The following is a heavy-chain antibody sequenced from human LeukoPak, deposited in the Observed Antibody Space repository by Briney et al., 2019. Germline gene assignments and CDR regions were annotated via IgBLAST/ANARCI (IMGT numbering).Heavy chain of an antibody. CDR1: GGSISSSSYY. D-gene: IGHD3-22*01. J-gene: IGHJ4*02. Sequence: PSETLSLTCTVSGGSISSSSYYWGWIRQPPGKGLEWIGSIYYSGSTYYNPSLKSRVTISVDTSKSQFSLKLSSVTAADTAVYYCARDYYDSSGSDYWGQGTLVTVSS. V-gene: IGHV4-39*07. CDR3: ARDYYDSSGSDY. CDR2: IYYSGST.